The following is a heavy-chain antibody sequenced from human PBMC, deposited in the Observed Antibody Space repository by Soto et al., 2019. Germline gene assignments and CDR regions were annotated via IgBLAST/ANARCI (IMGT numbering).Heavy chain of an antibody. Sequence: SETLSLTCAAYGGSFSGYYWSWIRQPPGKGLEWIGEINHSGSTNYNPSLKSRVTISVDTSKNQFSLKLSSVTAADTAVYYCARRGSRLRFGELVYALDIWGQGTMVTVSS. CDR2: INHSGST. D-gene: IGHD3-10*01. CDR3: ARRGSRLRFGELVYALDI. V-gene: IGHV4-34*01. CDR1: GGSFSGYY. J-gene: IGHJ3*02.